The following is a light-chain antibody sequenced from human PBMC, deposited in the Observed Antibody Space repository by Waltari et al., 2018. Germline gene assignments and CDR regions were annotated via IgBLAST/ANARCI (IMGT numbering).Light chain of an antibody. Sequence: QAVVTQEPSLTVSPGGTVTLTCGSSTGAVTSGHYPYWFQQKPGQTPRTLIYDTSNKHAWTPARFSGSLLGGKAALTLAGAQPEDEAEYYCLLSYSGALNVFGSGTKVTVL. V-gene: IGLV7-46*01. CDR1: TGAVTSGHY. CDR2: DTS. J-gene: IGLJ6*01. CDR3: LLSYSGALNV.